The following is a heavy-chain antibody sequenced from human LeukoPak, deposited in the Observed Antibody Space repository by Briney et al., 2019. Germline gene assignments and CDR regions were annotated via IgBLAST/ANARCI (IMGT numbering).Heavy chain of an antibody. J-gene: IGHJ5*02. Sequence: PGGSQRLSCAASGFSVSSNYMNWVRQAPGKGLEWVSVIYSGGATYYADSVKGRFTISRDNSKNTLYLQMNGLRAEDTAVYYCARVTFGSGSYTPFDPWGQGTLVTVSS. CDR1: GFSVSSNY. V-gene: IGHV3-66*02. D-gene: IGHD3-10*01. CDR3: ARVTFGSGSYTPFDP. CDR2: IYSGGAT.